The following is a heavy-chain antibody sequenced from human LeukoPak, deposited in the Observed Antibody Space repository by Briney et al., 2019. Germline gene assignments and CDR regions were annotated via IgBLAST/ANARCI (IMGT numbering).Heavy chain of an antibody. CDR2: INHSGST. Sequence: SETLSLTCAVSGGSFSGYYWSWIRQPPGKGLEWIEEINHSGSTYYNPSLKSRVTISVDTSKNQFSLKLSSVTAADTAVYYCARGGLRAFDIWGQGTMVTVSS. CDR1: GGSFSGYY. V-gene: IGHV4-34*01. CDR3: ARGGLRAFDI. J-gene: IGHJ3*02. D-gene: IGHD3/OR15-3a*01.